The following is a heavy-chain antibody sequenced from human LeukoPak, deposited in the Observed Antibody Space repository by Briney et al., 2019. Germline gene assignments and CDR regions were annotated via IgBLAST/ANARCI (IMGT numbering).Heavy chain of an antibody. CDR2: IGDAGT. CDR1: GFTFNDFA. CDR3: AKNLGPFDV. Sequence: GGSLRLSCAASGFTFNDFAMTWVRQAQAKGLEWVSSIGDAGTYYADSVKGRFTISRDNSKNMLYLQLNSLRAGDTAMYYCAKNLGPFDVRGQGTMVTVSS. D-gene: IGHD3-16*01. J-gene: IGHJ3*01. V-gene: IGHV3-23*01.